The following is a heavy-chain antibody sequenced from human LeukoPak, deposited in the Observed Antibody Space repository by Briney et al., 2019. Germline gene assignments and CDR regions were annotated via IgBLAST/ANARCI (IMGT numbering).Heavy chain of an antibody. CDR1: GYTFTGYY. Sequence: ASVKVSCKASGYTFTGYYMHWVRQAPGQGLEWMGWINPNSGGANYAQKFQGRVTMTRDTPISTAYMELSRLRSDDTAVYYCARAKEQWLVGGYDYWGQGTLVTVSS. V-gene: IGHV1-2*02. D-gene: IGHD6-19*01. CDR3: ARAKEQWLVGGYDY. CDR2: INPNSGGA. J-gene: IGHJ4*02.